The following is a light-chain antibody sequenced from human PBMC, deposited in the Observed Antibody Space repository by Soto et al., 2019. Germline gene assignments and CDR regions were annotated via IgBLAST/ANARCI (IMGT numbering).Light chain of an antibody. J-gene: IGLJ3*02. CDR1: NSNIGSNT. CDR2: ANN. V-gene: IGLV1-44*01. CDR3: AAWDDSLNGWV. Sequence: QAVVTQPPSASGTPGQRVTISCSGSNSNIGSNTVNWYQQLPGTAPKVLIYANNQRPSGVPDRFSGSKSGTSASLAISGLQSEDEADYYCAAWDDSLNGWVFGGGTKVTVL.